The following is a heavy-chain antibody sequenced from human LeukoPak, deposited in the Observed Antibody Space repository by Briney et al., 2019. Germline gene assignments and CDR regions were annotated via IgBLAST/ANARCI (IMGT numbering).Heavy chain of an antibody. D-gene: IGHD2-15*01. CDR1: GFTFSNYG. V-gene: IGHV3-23*01. Sequence: GGCPRASCAASGFTFSNYGMTWVRQAPGKGLEWVSTIVGRNGDTYYTDSVKGRFTVWSDISKNTVYLQMSSLRGDDTAVYYCAKYGVVLPPGSHIPHGFDFWGQG. CDR2: IVGRNGDT. J-gene: IGHJ5*02. CDR3: AKYGVVLPPGSHIPHGFDF.